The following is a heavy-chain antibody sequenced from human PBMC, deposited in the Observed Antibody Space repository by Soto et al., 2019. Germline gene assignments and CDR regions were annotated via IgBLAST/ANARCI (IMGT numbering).Heavy chain of an antibody. J-gene: IGHJ6*02. CDR3: ARGDSTDCSNGVCSFFYNHDMDV. D-gene: IGHD2-8*01. CDR1: GYSFTDYH. Sequence: WASVKVSCKASGYSFTDYHIHWVRQDPGQGLEWLGRINPKSGGTSTAQKLQGWVTMTTDTSISTASMELTRLTSDDTAIYYCARGDSTDCSNGVCSFFYNHDMDVWGQGTTVTVSS. CDR2: INPKSGGT. V-gene: IGHV1-2*04.